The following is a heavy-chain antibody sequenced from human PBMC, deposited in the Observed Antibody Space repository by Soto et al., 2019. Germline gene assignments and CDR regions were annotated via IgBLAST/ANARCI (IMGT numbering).Heavy chain of an antibody. D-gene: IGHD3-3*01. V-gene: IGHV3-21*01. CDR3: ARGDFWSGYYDY. J-gene: IGHJ4*02. CDR2: ISSSSSYI. CDR1: GFTFSSYS. Sequence: GGSLRLSCAASGFTFSSYSMNWVRQAPGKGLEWVSSISSSSSYIYYADSVKGRFTISRDNAKNSLYLQMNSLRAEDTAVYYCARGDFWSGYYDYWGQGTLVTVSS.